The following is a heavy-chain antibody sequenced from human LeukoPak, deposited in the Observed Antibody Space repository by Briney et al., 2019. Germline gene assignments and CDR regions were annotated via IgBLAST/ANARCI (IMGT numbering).Heavy chain of an antibody. Sequence: SETLSLTCTVSGGSIISYYWSWIRQPPGKGLEWIGYIYYSGSTNYNPSLKSRVTISVDTSKNQFSLKLSSVTAADTAVYYCARGRGGYDSYYYYYMDVWGKGTTVTVSS. V-gene: IGHV4-59*01. D-gene: IGHD5-12*01. J-gene: IGHJ6*03. CDR2: IYYSGST. CDR1: GGSIISYY. CDR3: ARGRGGYDSYYYYYMDV.